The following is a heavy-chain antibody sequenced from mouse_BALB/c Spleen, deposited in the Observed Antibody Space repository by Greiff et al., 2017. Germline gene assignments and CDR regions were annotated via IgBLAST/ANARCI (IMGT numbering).Heavy chain of an antibody. Sequence: QVQLQQSGAELAKPGASVKMSCKASGYTFTSYWMHWVKQRPGQGLEWIGYINPSTGYTEYNQKFKDKATLTADKSSSTAYMQLSSLTSEDSAVYYCARRYEYAMDYWGQGTSVTVSS. D-gene: IGHD2-14*01. CDR2: INPSTGYT. V-gene: IGHV1-7*01. CDR1: GYTFTSYW. CDR3: ARRYEYAMDY. J-gene: IGHJ4*01.